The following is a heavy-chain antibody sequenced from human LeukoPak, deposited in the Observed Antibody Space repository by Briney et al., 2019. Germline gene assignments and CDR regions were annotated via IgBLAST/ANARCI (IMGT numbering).Heavy chain of an antibody. CDR3: ARASYFEI. CDR1: GYTFTGYY. J-gene: IGHJ3*02. CDR2: INPNSGDT. D-gene: IGHD6-6*01. V-gene: IGHV1-2*02. Sequence: ASVKVSFKASGYTFTGYYIHWVRQAPGQGLEWMGWINPNSGDTKYAQNFQGRVTMTRDTSIGTAYMELSRLTFDDTAIYYCARASYFEIWGQGTMVTVSS.